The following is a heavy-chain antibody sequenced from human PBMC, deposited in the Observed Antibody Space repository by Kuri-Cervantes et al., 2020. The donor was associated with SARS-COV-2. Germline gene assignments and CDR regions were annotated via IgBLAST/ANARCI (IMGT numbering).Heavy chain of an antibody. J-gene: IGHJ6*02. D-gene: IGHD3-3*01. V-gene: IGHV1-46*01. CDR1: GYTFTSYG. CDR3: ASSRSITIFGVVINYYHGMDV. CDR2: INPSGGST. Sequence: ASVKVSCKASGYTFTSYGISWVRQAPGQGLEWMGIINPSGGSTSYAQKFQGRVTMTRDTSTSTVYMELSSLRSEDTAVYYCASSRSITIFGVVINYYHGMDVWGQGTTVTVSS.